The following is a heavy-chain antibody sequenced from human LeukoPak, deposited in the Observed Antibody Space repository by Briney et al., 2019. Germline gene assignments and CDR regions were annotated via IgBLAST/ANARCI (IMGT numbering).Heavy chain of an antibody. CDR1: GFTFSSYW. V-gene: IGHV3-7*01. CDR3: ARRGDVLRFLEWSGNNWFDP. D-gene: IGHD3-3*01. J-gene: IGHJ5*02. CDR2: IKEDGSEK. Sequence: GGSLRLSCAASGFTFSSYWMSWVRQAPGKGLEWVANIKEDGSEKYYVDSVKGRFTISRDNAKNSLYLQMNSLRAEDTAVYYCARRGDVLRFLEWSGNNWFDPWGQGTLVTVSA.